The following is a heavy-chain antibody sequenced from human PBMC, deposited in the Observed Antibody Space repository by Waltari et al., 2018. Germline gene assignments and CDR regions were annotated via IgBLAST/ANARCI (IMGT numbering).Heavy chain of an antibody. J-gene: IGHJ6*02. V-gene: IGHV4-38-2*02. CDR1: GYSISSGYY. CDR2: IYHSGST. Sequence: QVQLQESGPGLVKPSETLSLTCAVSGYSISSGYYWGWIRQPPGKGLAWIGSIYHSGSTYYNPALKSRVTISVDTSKNQFSLKLSSVTAADTAVYYCARDGYYDILTGYYPDYYYYYGMDVWGQGTTVTVSS. CDR3: ARDGYYDILTGYYPDYYYYYGMDV. D-gene: IGHD3-9*01.